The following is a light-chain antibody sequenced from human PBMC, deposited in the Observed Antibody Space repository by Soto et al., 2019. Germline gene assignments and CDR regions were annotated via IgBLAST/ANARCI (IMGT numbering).Light chain of an antibody. Sequence: DIQMTQSPSSLSASVGDRVTISCRSSQNIHKYLNWYQQRPGKAPNLLVYEATSLGTGVSIKFSGSGSQTEFTLTINSLQPEDFATYYCQQSFVSPWTFGQGTNIEI. J-gene: IGKJ1*01. CDR3: QQSFVSPWT. CDR1: QNIHKY. V-gene: IGKV1-39*01. CDR2: EAT.